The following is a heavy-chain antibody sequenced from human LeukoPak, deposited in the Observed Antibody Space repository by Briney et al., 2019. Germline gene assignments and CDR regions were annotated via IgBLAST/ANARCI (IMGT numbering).Heavy chain of an antibody. J-gene: IGHJ5*02. CDR3: ARDQGAVAGIDP. V-gene: IGHV4-39*07. D-gene: IGHD6-19*01. Sequence: PSETLSLTCTVSGASISTIISYWGWIRQTPGKGLEWIGSIYYSWTTYYNPSLESRVTISIDTSKNQFSVKLTSVTAADTAVYYCARDQGAVAGIDPWGQGTLVSVSS. CDR2: IYYSWTT. CDR1: GASISTIISY.